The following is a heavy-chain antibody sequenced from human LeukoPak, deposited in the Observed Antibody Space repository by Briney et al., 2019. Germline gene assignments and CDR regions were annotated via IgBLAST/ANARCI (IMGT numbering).Heavy chain of an antibody. CDR3: ARAYPAGGQGIAAAGKRGFDY. D-gene: IGHD6-13*01. CDR1: GGTFSSYA. V-gene: IGHV1-69*05. Sequence: EASVKVSCKASGGTFSSYAISWVRQAPGQGLEWMGGIIPIFGTANYAQKFQGRVTITTDESTSTAYMELSSLRSDDTAVYYCARAYPAGGQGIAAAGKRGFDYWGQGTLVTVSS. CDR2: IIPIFGTA. J-gene: IGHJ4*02.